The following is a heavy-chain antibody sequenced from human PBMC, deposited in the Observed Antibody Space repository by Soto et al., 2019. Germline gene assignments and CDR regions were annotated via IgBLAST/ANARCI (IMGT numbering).Heavy chain of an antibody. J-gene: IGHJ4*02. CDR2: IRHDGGEK. CDR3: PTEGGDCFGGRCSSAN. CDR1: GFIFNTHG. Sequence: QVQLVESGGGVVQPGTSLRLSCVTSGFIFNTHGMHWVRQAPGKGLEWVAVIRHDGGEKYYADSVKGRFTISRDESKNTLHLEMNSLRAEDTAVYYCPTEGGDCFGGRCSSANWGPGTLVTVFS. D-gene: IGHD2-15*01. V-gene: IGHV3-33*01.